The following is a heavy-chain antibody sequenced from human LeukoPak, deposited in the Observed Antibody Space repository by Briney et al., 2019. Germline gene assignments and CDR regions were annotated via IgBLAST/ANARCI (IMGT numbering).Heavy chain of an antibody. D-gene: IGHD3-10*01. CDR1: GFTFSSYA. V-gene: IGHV3-30-3*01. Sequence: GGSLRLSCAASGFTFSSYAMHWVRQAPGKGLEWVAVTSYDGSNKYYADSVKGRFTISRDNSKNTLYLQMNSLRAEDTAVYYCARDVAGYGMDVWGQGTTVTVSS. CDR3: ARDVAGYGMDV. CDR2: TSYDGSNK. J-gene: IGHJ6*02.